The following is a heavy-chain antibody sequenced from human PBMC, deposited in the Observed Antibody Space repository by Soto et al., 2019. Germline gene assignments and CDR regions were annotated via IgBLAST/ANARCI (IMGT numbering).Heavy chain of an antibody. D-gene: IGHD3-22*01. J-gene: IGHJ6*02. V-gene: IGHV3-30-3*01. CDR3: ARDPYYDSSGNYYYYYGMDV. CDR1: GFTFSSYA. CDR2: ISYDGSNK. Sequence: LRLSCAASGFTFSSYAMHWVRQAPGKGLEWVAVISYDGSNKYYADSVKGRFTISRDNSKNTLYLQMNSLRAEDTAVYYCARDPYYDSSGNYYYYYGMDVWGQGTTVTVSS.